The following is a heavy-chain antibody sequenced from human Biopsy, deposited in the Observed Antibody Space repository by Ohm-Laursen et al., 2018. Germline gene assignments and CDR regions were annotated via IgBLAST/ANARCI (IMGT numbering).Heavy chain of an antibody. CDR2: VGWDDYK. CDR1: GFSLSARGMC. V-gene: IGHV2-70*11. D-gene: IGHD6-13*01. J-gene: IGHJ6*02. CDR3: ARTPILIVSAGLVYRHRRHLQGMDV. Sequence: PTQTLTLTGSFSGFSLSARGMCVSWIRQAPGKALEWLARVGWDDYKDYSASLQTKLSISKDTSNDQVVLTVDNVDPADTATYYCARTPILIVSAGLVYRHRRHLQGMDVWGQGIAVTVS.